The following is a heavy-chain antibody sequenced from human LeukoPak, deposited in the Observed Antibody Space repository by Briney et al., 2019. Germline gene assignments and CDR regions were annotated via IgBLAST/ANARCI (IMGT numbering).Heavy chain of an antibody. V-gene: IGHV1-18*01. CDR3: ARDSGSYVAGDRAFDP. D-gene: IGHD1-26*01. J-gene: IGHJ5*02. Sequence: ASVKVSCKASGYTFTSYGISWLRQAPGQGLEWMGWISAYNGNTNYAQKLQGRVTMTTDTSTSTAYMELRSLRSDDTAVYYCARDSGSYVAGDRAFDPWGQGTPVTVSS. CDR1: GYTFTSYG. CDR2: ISAYNGNT.